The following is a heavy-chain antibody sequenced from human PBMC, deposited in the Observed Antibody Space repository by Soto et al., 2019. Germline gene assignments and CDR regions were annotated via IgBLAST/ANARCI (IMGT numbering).Heavy chain of an antibody. CDR3: AARRGFNCSSTSCYASGFDP. CDR1: GYTITGYA. J-gene: IGHJ5*02. Sequence: ASVKVSCKTSGYTITGYAMHWVRQAPGQRLEWMGWINAGNGNTKYSQKFQGRVTITRDTSASTAYMELSSLRSEDTAVYYCAARRGFNCSSTSCYASGFDPWGQGTLVTVSS. V-gene: IGHV1-3*01. D-gene: IGHD2-2*01. CDR2: INAGNGNT.